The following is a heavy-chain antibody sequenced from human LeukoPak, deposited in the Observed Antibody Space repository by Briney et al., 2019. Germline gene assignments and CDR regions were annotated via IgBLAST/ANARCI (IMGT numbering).Heavy chain of an antibody. J-gene: IGHJ5*02. CDR3: VREAGYCASVCLKSNWFDP. V-gene: IGHV3-23*01. CDR1: GFPFSSHA. Sequence: GGSLRLSCAASGFPFSSHAMSWVRQPPGKGLEWVSAISNGKTYYADSVRGRFTISRDDSKNTVYLQMHSLRDEDTALYYCVREAGYCASVCLKSNWFDPWGQGTLVTVSS. CDR2: ISNGKT. D-gene: IGHD2-21*02.